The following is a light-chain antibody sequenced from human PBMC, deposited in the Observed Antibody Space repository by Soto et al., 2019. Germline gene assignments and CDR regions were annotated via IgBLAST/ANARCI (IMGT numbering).Light chain of an antibody. CDR2: GAS. Sequence: EIVLTQSPGTLSLSPGERATLSCRASQSVSSTYLAWYQQKPGQAPRLLICGASSRATGIPNRFSGSGSGTDFLLTISRLEPEHFAVYYCQQYGSSPWTFGQGPKVEI. V-gene: IGKV3-20*01. CDR3: QQYGSSPWT. J-gene: IGKJ1*01. CDR1: QSVSSTY.